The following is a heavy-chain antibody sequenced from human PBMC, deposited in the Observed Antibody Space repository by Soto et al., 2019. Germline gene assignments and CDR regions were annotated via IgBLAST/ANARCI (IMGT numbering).Heavy chain of an antibody. V-gene: IGHV1-69*13. D-gene: IGHD6-19*01. CDR2: IIPIFGTA. J-gene: IGHJ6*02. CDR1: GGTFSSYA. CDR3: ARDCGSGTGVGGIQYPGMDV. Sequence: SVKVSCKASGGTFSSYAISWVRQAPGQGLEWMGGIIPIFGTANYTQKFQGRVTITADESTSTAYMELSSLRSEDTAVYYCARDCGSGTGVGGIQYPGMDVWGQGTMVTVSS.